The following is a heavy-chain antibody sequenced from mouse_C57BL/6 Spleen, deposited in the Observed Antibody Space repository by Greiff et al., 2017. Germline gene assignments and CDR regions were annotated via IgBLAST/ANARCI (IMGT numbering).Heavy chain of an antibody. CDR2: IDPSDSET. D-gene: IGHD2-1*01. CDR3: ASYGNWFAY. V-gene: IGHV1-52*01. CDR1: GYTFTSYW. J-gene: IGHJ3*01. Sequence: QVQLQQPGAELVRPGSSVKLSCKASGYTFTSYWMPWVKQRPIQGLEWIGNIDPSDSETHYNQKFKGKATLTVDKSSSTAYMQLSSLTSEDSAVYYCASYGNWFAYWGQGTLVTVSA.